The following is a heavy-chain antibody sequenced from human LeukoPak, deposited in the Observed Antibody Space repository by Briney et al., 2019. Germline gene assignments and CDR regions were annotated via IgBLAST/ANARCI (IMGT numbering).Heavy chain of an antibody. Sequence: SETLSLTCTVSGGSISSSSYYWGWIRQPPGKGLEWIGTIYYSGNTYYNASLKSRVTISVDTSKNQFSLKLSSVTAADTAVYYCARTYYYDSSGKTVWFDPWGQGTLVTVSS. V-gene: IGHV4-39*07. CDR3: ARTYYYDSSGKTVWFDP. CDR2: IYYSGNT. CDR1: GGSISSSSYY. D-gene: IGHD3-22*01. J-gene: IGHJ5*02.